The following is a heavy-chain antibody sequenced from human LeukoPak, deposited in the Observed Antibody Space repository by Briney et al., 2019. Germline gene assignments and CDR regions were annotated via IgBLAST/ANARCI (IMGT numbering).Heavy chain of an antibody. CDR2: ISWNSGSI. CDR3: AEDKTLSIAAAGYFDY. J-gene: IGHJ4*02. D-gene: IGHD6-13*01. Sequence: GGSLRLSCAASGFTFDDYAMHWVRQAPGKGLEWVSGISWNSGSIGYADSVKGRFTISRDNAKNSLYLQMNSLRAEDTALYYCAEDKTLSIAAAGYFDYWGQGTLVTVSS. V-gene: IGHV3-9*01. CDR1: GFTFDDYA.